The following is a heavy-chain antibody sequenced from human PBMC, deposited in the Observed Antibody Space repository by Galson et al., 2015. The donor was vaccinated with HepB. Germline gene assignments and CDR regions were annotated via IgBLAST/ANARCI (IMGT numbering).Heavy chain of an antibody. V-gene: IGHV3-23*01. J-gene: IGHJ4*02. CDR2: ISGSGGST. CDR1: EFTFTTYA. CDR3: AKSRGDSSGHFDY. D-gene: IGHD3-22*01. Sequence: SLRLSCAASEFTFTTYAMSWVRQAPGKGLEWVSAISGSGGSTYYADSVRGRFTISRDNSKNTLYLQMNSLRAEDTAMYYCAKSRGDSSGHFDYWGQGTLVTVSS.